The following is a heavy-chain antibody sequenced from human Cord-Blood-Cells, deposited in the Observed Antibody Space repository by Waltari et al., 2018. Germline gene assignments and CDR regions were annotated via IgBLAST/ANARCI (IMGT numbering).Heavy chain of an antibody. V-gene: IGHV1-2*02. CDR3: ARWEAGGVTGEKYGFDY. Sequence: QVQLVQSGAEVKKPGASVKVSCKASGYTFTGYYMHWVRQAPGQGLEWMGWINPNSGGTNYAQKFQGRVTMTRDTSISTAYMELSRLRSDDTAVYYCARWEAGGVTGEKYGFDYWGQGTLVTVSS. CDR1: GYTFTGYY. J-gene: IGHJ4*02. CDR2: INPNSGGT. D-gene: IGHD7-27*01.